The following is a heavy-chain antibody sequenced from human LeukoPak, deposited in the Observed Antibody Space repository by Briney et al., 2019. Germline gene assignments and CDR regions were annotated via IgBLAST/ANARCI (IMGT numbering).Heavy chain of an antibody. CDR3: ARGSIAAAGPFDY. V-gene: IGHV4-39*07. D-gene: IGHD6-13*01. CDR1: GGSIRSSYYY. CDR2: IYHSGST. J-gene: IGHJ4*02. Sequence: SETLSLTCTVSGGSIRSSYYYWGWIRQPPGKGLEWIGYIYHSGSTYYNPSLKSRVTISVDRSKNQFSLKLSSVTAADTAVYYCARGSIAAAGPFDYWGQGTLVTVSS.